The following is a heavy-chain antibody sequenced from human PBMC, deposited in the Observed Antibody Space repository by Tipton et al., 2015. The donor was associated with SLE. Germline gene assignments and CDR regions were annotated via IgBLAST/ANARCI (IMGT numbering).Heavy chain of an antibody. CDR1: GDSISRYW. CDR3: ARVEGDGYFDY. CDR2: MHYKGST. J-gene: IGHJ4*02. D-gene: IGHD3-10*01. Sequence: TLSLTCTVSGDSISRYWWTWIRQPPGKGLEWIGNMHYKGSTNYNPSLKSRVTISVDTSKNQFSLKLSSVTAADTAVYYCARVEGDGYFDYWGQGTLVTVSS. V-gene: IGHV4-59*01.